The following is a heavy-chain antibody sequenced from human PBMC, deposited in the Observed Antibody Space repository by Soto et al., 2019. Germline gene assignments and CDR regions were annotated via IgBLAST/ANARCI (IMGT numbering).Heavy chain of an antibody. CDR1: GGSISSGGYY. Sequence: SETLSLTCTVSGGSISSGGYYWSWIRQHPGKGLEWIGYIYYIGSTYYNPSLKSRVTISVDTSKNQFSLKLSSVTAADTAVYYCACVLRFRAFYGMVVWGPGPTLTVFS. J-gene: IGHJ6*02. D-gene: IGHD3-10*01. CDR3: ACVLRFRAFYGMVV. V-gene: IGHV4-31*03. CDR2: IYYIGST.